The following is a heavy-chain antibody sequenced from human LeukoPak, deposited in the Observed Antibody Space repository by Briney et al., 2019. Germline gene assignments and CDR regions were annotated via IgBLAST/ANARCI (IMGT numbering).Heavy chain of an antibody. D-gene: IGHD1-1*01. CDR3: ARTLLGSNWKMFDF. V-gene: IGHV3-66*01. CDR1: GFTVSSNF. Sequence: GGSLRLSCAASGFTVSSNFMNWVRQAPGKGLEWVSVIYSGGDTYYADSVKGRFIISRDNSKNTLYLQMNSLRPDDTAVYYCARTLLGSNWKMFDFWGQGTLVTVCS. CDR2: IYSGGDT. J-gene: IGHJ4*02.